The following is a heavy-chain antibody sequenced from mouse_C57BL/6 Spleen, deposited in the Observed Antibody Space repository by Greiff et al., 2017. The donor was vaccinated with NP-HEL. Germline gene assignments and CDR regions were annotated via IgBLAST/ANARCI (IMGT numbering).Heavy chain of an antibody. V-gene: IGHV1-66*01. J-gene: IGHJ2*01. D-gene: IGHD4-1*01. CDR2: IYPGSGNT. CDR3: AKGTGYFDY. Sequence: VQLKQSGPELVKPGASVKISCKASGYSFTSYYIHWVKQRPGQGLEWIGWIYPGSGNTKYNEKFKGKATLTADTSSSTAYMQLSSLTSEDSAVYYCAKGTGYFDYWGQGTTLTVSS. CDR1: GYSFTSYY.